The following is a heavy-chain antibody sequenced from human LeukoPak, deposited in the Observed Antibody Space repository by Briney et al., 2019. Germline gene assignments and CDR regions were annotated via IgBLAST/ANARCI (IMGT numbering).Heavy chain of an antibody. V-gene: IGHV3-53*01. CDR2: IYSGGST. CDR3: ARLGTISSGSLDY. D-gene: IGHD6-19*01. Sequence: GGSLRLSCAASGFTVSSNYMSWVRQAPGKGLEWVSVIYSGGSTYYADSVKGRFTISRDNSKNTLYLQMNSLRAEDTAMYYCARLGTISSGSLDYWGQGTLVTVSS. CDR1: GFTVSSNY. J-gene: IGHJ4*02.